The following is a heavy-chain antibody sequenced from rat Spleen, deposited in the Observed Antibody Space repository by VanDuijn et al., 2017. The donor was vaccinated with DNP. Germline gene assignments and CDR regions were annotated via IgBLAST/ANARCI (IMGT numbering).Heavy chain of an antibody. J-gene: IGHJ3*01. V-gene: IGHV3-3*01. CDR2: INGAGST. D-gene: IGHD4-2*01. CDR3: ATGGAGIWFAY. CDR1: GYSIISSFR. Sequence: DVHLQESGPGLVKPSQSLSLTCSVTGYSIISSFRWNWIRMFPGNKLDWMGYINGAGSTNYNPSLKSRISITRDTSKNQFFFQLNSVTTEDTATYYCATGGAGIWFAYWGQGTLVTVSS.